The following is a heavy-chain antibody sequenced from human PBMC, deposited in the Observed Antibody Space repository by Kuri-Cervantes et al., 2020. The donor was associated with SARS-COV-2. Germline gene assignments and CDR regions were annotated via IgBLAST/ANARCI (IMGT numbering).Heavy chain of an antibody. CDR1: GYTLTELS. CDR2: FDPEDGET. CDR3: AAYGGGKRAFDI. D-gene: IGHD4-23*01. Sequence: ASVKVSCKVSGYTLTELSMHWVRQAPGKGLEWMGGFDPEDGETIYAQKFQERVTITRDMSTSTAYMELSSLRSEDTAVYYCAAYGGGKRAFDIWGQGTMVTVSS. J-gene: IGHJ3*02. V-gene: IGHV1-24*01.